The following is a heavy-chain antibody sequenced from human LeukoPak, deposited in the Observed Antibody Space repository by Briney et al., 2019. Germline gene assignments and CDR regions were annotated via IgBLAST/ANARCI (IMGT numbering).Heavy chain of an antibody. CDR1: GYTFTSYG. CDR2: IIPILGIA. Sequence: GASVKVSCKASGYTFTSYGISWVRQAPGQGLEWMGRIIPILGIANYAQKFQGRVTITADKSTSTAYMELSSLRSEDTAVYYCASPWQHYYYYGMDVWGQGTTVTVSS. V-gene: IGHV1-69*04. J-gene: IGHJ6*02. D-gene: IGHD6-13*01. CDR3: ASPWQHYYYYGMDV.